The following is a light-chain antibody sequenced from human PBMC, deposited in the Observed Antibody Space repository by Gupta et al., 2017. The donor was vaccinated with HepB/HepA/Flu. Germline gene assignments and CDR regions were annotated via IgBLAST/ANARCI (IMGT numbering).Light chain of an antibody. V-gene: IGLV1-47*01. Sequence: QSVLTQPPSASGTPGQRVTISCSGSTSNIGNNYVYWYHQLPGTAPKLLIYRNNQRPSGVPDRFSGSKSGTSASLAISGLRSEDEADYYCAAWDDSLSGWVFGGGTKVTVL. J-gene: IGLJ3*02. CDR1: TSNIGNNY. CDR3: AAWDDSLSGWV. CDR2: RNN.